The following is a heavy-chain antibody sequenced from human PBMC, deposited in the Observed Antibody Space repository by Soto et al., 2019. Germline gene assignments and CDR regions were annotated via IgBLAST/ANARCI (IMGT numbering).Heavy chain of an antibody. D-gene: IGHD2-2*02. CDR3: ARDIVVGTPAIPLPLYPYDGMDV. Sequence: ASLKVSCTTSGYKLTNYGGGWGRQAPGQGLQWMGWISGYNGNTHDAHKFQGRVTLTTDTSTATAYIELRSLRSDDTAVYYCARDIVVGTPAIPLPLYPYDGMDVWGQGTTVTVSS. CDR1: GYKLTNYG. J-gene: IGHJ6*02. V-gene: IGHV1-18*04. CDR2: ISGYNGNT.